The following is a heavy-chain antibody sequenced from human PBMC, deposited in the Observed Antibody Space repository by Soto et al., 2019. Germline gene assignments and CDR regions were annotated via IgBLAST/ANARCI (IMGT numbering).Heavy chain of an antibody. Sequence: SVKVSCEASGGTFSSYAISWVREAPGQGLEWMGGIIPIFGTANYAQKFQGRVTITADESTSTAYMELSSLRSEDTAVYYCARGLVTMVRGVYALPYGMDVWGQGTTVTVSS. J-gene: IGHJ6*02. CDR2: IIPIFGTA. V-gene: IGHV1-69*13. CDR3: ARGLVTMVRGVYALPYGMDV. D-gene: IGHD3-10*01. CDR1: GGTFSSYA.